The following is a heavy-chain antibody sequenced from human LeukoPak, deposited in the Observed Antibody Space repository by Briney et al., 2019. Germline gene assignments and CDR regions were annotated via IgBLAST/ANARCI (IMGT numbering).Heavy chain of an antibody. CDR2: ISSSSSYI. CDR3: ARGLYSGYRLPPAFDY. CDR1: GFTFSSYS. V-gene: IGHV3-21*01. Sequence: GGSLRLSYAASGFTFSSYSMNWVRQAPGKGLEWVSSISSSSSYIYYADSVKGRFTISRDNAKNSLYLQMNSLRAEDTAVYYCARGLYSGYRLPPAFDYWGQGTLVTVSS. D-gene: IGHD5-12*01. J-gene: IGHJ4*02.